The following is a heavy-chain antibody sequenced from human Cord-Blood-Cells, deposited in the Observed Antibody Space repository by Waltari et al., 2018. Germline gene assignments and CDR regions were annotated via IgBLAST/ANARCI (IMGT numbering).Heavy chain of an antibody. CDR2: IYTSGST. CDR1: GRSIRIYD. V-gene: IGHV4-4*07. CDR3: ARGSEQLVEDY. J-gene: IGHJ4*02. D-gene: IGHD6-13*01. Sequence: QVQLQASGPGLVKPSETLSLTCTVPGRSIRIYDWSWIRPPAGKGLEWIGRIYTSGSTNYNPSLKSRVTMSVDTSKNQFSLKLSSVTAADTAVYYCARGSEQLVEDYWGQGTLVTVSS.